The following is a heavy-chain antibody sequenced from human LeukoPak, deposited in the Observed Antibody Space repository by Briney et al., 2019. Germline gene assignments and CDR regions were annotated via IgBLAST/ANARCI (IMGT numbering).Heavy chain of an antibody. J-gene: IGHJ6*03. CDR1: GFTFSSYE. CDR3: ARVGPWVNPDYYYYYMDV. D-gene: IGHD1-14*01. CDR2: ISSSGSTI. Sequence: GGSLRLSCAASGFTFSSYEMNWVRQAPGKGLDWVSYISSSGSTIYYADSVKSRFTISRDNAKNSLYQQMNSLRAEDTAVYYCARVGPWVNPDYYYYYMDVWGKGTTVTVSS. V-gene: IGHV3-48*03.